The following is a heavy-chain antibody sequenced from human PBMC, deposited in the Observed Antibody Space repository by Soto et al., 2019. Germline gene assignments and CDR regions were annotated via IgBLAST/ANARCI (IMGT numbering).Heavy chain of an antibody. CDR2: INTGNGKT. J-gene: IGHJ5*02. CDR1: GYIFTNYA. V-gene: IGHV1-3*04. CDR3: ATDRGGYCSGGSCSEAWFDP. D-gene: IGHD2-15*01. Sequence: GSSVKVSCKAPGYIFTNYAIHWVRQAPGKRLEWMGWINTGNGKTKYSQNFQGRVTITRDTSASTAYIQLSRLRSEDTAVYYCATDRGGYCSGGSCSEAWFDPWGQGTLVTIS.